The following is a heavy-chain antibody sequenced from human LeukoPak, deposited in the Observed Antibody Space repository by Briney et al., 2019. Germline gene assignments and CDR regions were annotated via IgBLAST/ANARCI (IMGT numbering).Heavy chain of an antibody. CDR3: AKDPTYHSDAFDI. D-gene: IGHD2-2*01. CDR1: GFTFSDYD. V-gene: IGHV3-30*09. CDR2: TSHDGSNK. J-gene: IGHJ3*02. Sequence: GRSLRLSCVASGFTFSDYDMYWVRQPPGTGLEWVAFTSHDGSNKSYADSVKGRFAISRDNFKNTLYLQMNSLRAEDTAVYYCAKDPTYHSDAFDIWGQGTMVTVSS.